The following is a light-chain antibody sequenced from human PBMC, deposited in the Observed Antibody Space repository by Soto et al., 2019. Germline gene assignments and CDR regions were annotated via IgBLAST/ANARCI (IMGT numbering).Light chain of an antibody. Sequence: QSVLTQPRSVSGSPGQSVTISCTGTSSDVGGYNYVSWYQQYPGKAPKLIIYDVSKRPSGVPDRFSGSKSGNTASLTISGLQAEDEADYYCSSYTSSGTPPYVFGTGTRSPS. CDR2: DVS. V-gene: IGLV2-11*01. J-gene: IGLJ1*01. CDR3: SSYTSSGTPPYV. CDR1: SSDVGGYNY.